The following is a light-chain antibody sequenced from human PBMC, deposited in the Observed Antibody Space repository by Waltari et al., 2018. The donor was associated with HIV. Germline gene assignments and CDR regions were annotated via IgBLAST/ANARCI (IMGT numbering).Light chain of an antibody. CDR2: KDP. V-gene: IGLV3-25*03. Sequence: SYELTQPPSVSVSPGQTARIPCSGDALPKQYAYWSQQTPGQAPVLVLYKDPERPSGIPDRFSGSSSGTTVTLTISGVQAEDEADYYCQSADSSGTVVFGGGTKLTVL. CDR1: ALPKQY. CDR3: QSADSSGTVV. J-gene: IGLJ2*01.